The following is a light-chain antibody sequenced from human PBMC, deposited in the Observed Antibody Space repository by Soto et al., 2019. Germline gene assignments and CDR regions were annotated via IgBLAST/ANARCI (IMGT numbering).Light chain of an antibody. Sequence: DIQMTQSPSTLSASVGARVTITCRASQDINDWLAWYQQKPGNAPKFLIYDASTLQSGVPSRFIGSGSGTEFTLTISSLQPDDFATDDCQQYHSRRTFGQGTKVDIK. CDR1: QDINDW. CDR2: DAS. V-gene: IGKV1-5*01. CDR3: QQYHSRRT. J-gene: IGKJ1*01.